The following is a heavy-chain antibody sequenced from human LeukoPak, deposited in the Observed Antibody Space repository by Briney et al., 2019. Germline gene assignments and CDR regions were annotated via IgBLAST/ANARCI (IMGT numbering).Heavy chain of an antibody. J-gene: IGHJ4*02. CDR3: ARVQGPDLGYCTSTSCYISY. CDR2: ISYDGSNK. D-gene: IGHD2-2*02. Sequence: GRYLRLSCAASGFTFSTYALHWVRQAPGKGLEWVAVISYDGSNKYYVDSVKGRFTISRDNSKNTLYLQMNSLRAEDTAVYYCARVQGPDLGYCTSTSCYISYWGQGTLVTVSS. CDR1: GFTFSTYA. V-gene: IGHV3-30-3*01.